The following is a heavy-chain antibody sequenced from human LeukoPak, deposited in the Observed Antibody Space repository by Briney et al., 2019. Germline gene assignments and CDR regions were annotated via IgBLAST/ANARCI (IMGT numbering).Heavy chain of an antibody. CDR1: GFTFSNYA. D-gene: IGHD6-13*01. J-gene: IGHJ3*02. V-gene: IGHV3-64D*06. CDR2: ISSYGDTT. CDR3: VQGHCAGITCSGYAFDI. Sequence: GGSLRLSCSASGFTFSNYAMHWVRQAPGKGLQYVSAISSYGDTTYYAESVKGRFTISRDTSRDTLYLQMSSLRVEDTALYYCVQGHCAGITCSGYAFDIWGQGTMVTVSS.